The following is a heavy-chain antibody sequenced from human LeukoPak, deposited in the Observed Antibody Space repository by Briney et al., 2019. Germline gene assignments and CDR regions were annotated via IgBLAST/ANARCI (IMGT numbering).Heavy chain of an antibody. CDR1: GYTFTSYG. CDR2: ISAYNGNT. CDR3: ARGQGGTMVRGVITGGWFDP. D-gene: IGHD3-10*01. J-gene: IGHJ5*02. V-gene: IGHV1-18*01. Sequence: ASVKVSCKASGYTFTSYGISWVRQATGQGLEWMGWISAYNGNTNYAQKLQGRVTMTTDTSTSTAYMELRSLRSDDTAVYYCARGQGGTMVRGVITGGWFDPWGQGTLVTVSS.